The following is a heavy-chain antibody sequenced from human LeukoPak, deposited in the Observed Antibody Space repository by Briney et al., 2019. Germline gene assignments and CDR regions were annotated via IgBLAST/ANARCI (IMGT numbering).Heavy chain of an antibody. D-gene: IGHD3-10*01. J-gene: IGHJ4*02. V-gene: IGHV1-18*01. CDR3: ARVEEVRGGINSFDY. CDR2: ISAYNGNT. Sequence: ASVWVSCKASGYTFTSYAISWVRQAPGQGLEWMGWISAYNGNTNYAQKLQGRVTVTTDTSTSTAYMELRSLTSDDTAVYYCARVEEVRGGINSFDYWGQGTLVTVSS. CDR1: GYTFTSYA.